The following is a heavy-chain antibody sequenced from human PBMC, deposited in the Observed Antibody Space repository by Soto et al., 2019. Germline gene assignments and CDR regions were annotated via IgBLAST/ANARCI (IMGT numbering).Heavy chain of an antibody. CDR1: GGSISSYY. Sequence: ASETLSLTCTVSGGSISSYYWSWIRQPPGKGLEWIGYIYYSGSTNYNPSLKSRVTISVDTSKNQFSLKLSSVTAADTAVYYCALSFDWLLPFDYWGQGTLVTVS. CDR3: ALSFDWLLPFDY. V-gene: IGHV4-59*08. CDR2: IYYSGST. J-gene: IGHJ4*02. D-gene: IGHD3-9*01.